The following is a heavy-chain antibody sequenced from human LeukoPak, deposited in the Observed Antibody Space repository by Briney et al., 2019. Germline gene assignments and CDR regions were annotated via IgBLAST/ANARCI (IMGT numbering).Heavy chain of an antibody. V-gene: IGHV3-53*01. CDR3: ARARWGSGYYYYYMDV. Sequence: GGSLRLSCAASGFTVSINYMSWVRQAPGKGLEWVSVIYSGGSTYYADSVKGRFTISRDNSKNTLYLQMNSLRAEDTAVYYCARARWGSGYYYYYMDVWGKGTTVFVSS. CDR2: IYSGGST. CDR1: GFTVSINY. D-gene: IGHD7-27*01. J-gene: IGHJ6*03.